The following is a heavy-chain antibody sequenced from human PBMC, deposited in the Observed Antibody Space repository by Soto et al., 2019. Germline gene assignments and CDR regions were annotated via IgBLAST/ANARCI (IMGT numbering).Heavy chain of an antibody. V-gene: IGHV1-46*01. J-gene: IGHJ6*02. D-gene: IGHD3-10*01. Sequence: QVQLVQSGAEVKKPGASVRVSCQASGYPFTSYFIHWVRQAPGQGLEWVGVLNPSTGSTTYAQMFPGRVTMTRDTSTSTVYMDLSSLRSEDTALYYCGRKFTISGGLDVWGQGTAVTVSS. CDR2: LNPSTGST. CDR3: GRKFTISGGLDV. CDR1: GYPFTSYF.